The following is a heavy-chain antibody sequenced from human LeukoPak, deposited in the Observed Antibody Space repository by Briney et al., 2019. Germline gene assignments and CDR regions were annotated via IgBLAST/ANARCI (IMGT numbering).Heavy chain of an antibody. CDR2: IYGSGTI. J-gene: IGHJ4*02. CDR3: ARCDHNRPRFDY. V-gene: IGHV4-4*07. CDR1: GGSISRSY. Sequence: SETLSLTCTVSGGSISRSYWSWMRQPAGKGPEWIGRIYGSGTITYNPSLESRVTMSVDTSKNQFSLKLSSVTAADTAVYYCARCDHNRPRFDYWGQGTLVTVSS. D-gene: IGHD1-1*01.